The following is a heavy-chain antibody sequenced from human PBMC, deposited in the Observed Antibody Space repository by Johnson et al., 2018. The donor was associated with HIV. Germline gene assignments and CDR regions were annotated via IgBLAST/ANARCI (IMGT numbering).Heavy chain of an antibody. J-gene: IGHJ3*02. V-gene: IGHV3-7*05. CDR1: GFTFSSYW. Sequence: VQLVESGGGLVQPGGSLRLSCAASGFTFSSYWMSWVRQAPGKGLEWVANIKQDGSTSYADSVKGRFTISRDNAKNSLYLQVKSLRVEDTALYYCARDPQYCSSTTCYGDAFDIWGQGTMVTVSS. D-gene: IGHD2-2*01. CDR2: IKQDGST. CDR3: ARDPQYCSSTTCYGDAFDI.